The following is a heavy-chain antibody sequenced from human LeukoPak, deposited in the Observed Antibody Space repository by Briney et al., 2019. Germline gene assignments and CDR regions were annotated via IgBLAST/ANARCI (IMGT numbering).Heavy chain of an antibody. V-gene: IGHV4-4*07. CDR3: ARDPFVGYCSGGSCYEDY. J-gene: IGHJ4*02. CDR1: GGSISSYY. CDR2: IYTSGST. D-gene: IGHD2-15*01. Sequence: SETLSLTCTVSGGSISSYYWSWIRQPAGKGLEWIGRIYTSGSTNYNPSLKSRVTMSVDTSKNQFSLKLSSVTAAGTAVYYCARDPFVGYCSGGSCYEDYWGQGTLVTVSS.